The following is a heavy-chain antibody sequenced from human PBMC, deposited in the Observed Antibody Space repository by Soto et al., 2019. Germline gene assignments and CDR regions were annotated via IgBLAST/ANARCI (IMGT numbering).Heavy chain of an antibody. D-gene: IGHD6-19*01. CDR2: ISGSGGST. V-gene: IGHV3-23*01. CDR1: GLTFSSYA. Sequence: EVQLLESGGGLVQPGGSLRLSCAASGLTFSSYAMSWVRQAPGKGLEWVSAISGSGGSTYYADSVQGRFTIYRDNSNNTLYLQMNSLRAEDTAVYYSANSVAGMGDYFDYCGQGTLVTVSS. CDR3: ANSVAGMGDYFDY. J-gene: IGHJ4*02.